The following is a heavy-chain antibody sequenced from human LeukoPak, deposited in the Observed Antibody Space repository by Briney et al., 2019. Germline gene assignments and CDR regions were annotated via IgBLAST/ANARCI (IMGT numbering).Heavy chain of an antibody. J-gene: IGHJ4*02. V-gene: IGHV3-21*01. CDR3: ARGSTYSSGWYTGFDY. Sequence: GGSLRLSCAAPGFTFDDYAMHWVRQAPGKGLEWVSSITSSSSYIYYADSVKGRFTISRDNAKKSVYLQMNSLRAEDTAVYYCARGSTYSSGWYTGFDYWGQGTLVTVSS. CDR2: ITSSSSYI. CDR1: GFTFDDYA. D-gene: IGHD6-19*01.